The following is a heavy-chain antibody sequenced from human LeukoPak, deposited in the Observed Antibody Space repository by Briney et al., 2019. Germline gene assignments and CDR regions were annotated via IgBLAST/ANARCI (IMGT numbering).Heavy chain of an antibody. CDR2: IYYSGST. Sequence: SETLSLTCTVSGGSLSSSSYYWSWIRQPPGKGLEWIGYIYYSGSTNYNPSLKSRVTISVDTSKNQFSLKLSSVTAADTAVYYCAGSIRYYYDSSGQYYFDYWGQGTLVTVSS. CDR1: GGSLSSSSYY. D-gene: IGHD3-22*01. J-gene: IGHJ4*02. CDR3: AGSIRYYYDSSGQYYFDY. V-gene: IGHV4-61*01.